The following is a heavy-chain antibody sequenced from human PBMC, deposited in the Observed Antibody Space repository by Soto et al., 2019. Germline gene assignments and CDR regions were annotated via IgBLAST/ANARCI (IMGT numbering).Heavy chain of an antibody. Sequence: ASVKVSCKASGNTITNKYVHSVRKAPGQRLERMALINPSGGSATYAQEFQGRITVTRDTSTSTVDMEVSSLRTEDTATYYCVRGRFSGSGTSFCRGMDAWGQGTTVTVSS. CDR1: GNTITNKY. J-gene: IGHJ6*02. V-gene: IGHV1-46*01. D-gene: IGHD1-1*01. CDR2: INPSGGSA. CDR3: VRGRFSGSGTSFCRGMDA.